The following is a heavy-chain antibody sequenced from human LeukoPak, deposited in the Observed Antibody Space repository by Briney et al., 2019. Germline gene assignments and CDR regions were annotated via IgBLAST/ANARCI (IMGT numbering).Heavy chain of an antibody. D-gene: IGHD3-10*01. V-gene: IGHV4-34*01. CDR3: AREDFASGRFG. Sequence: PSETLSLTCAVYGGSFSGYYWSWIRQPPGKGLEWIGEINHSGSTNYNPSLKSRVTISVDTSKNQFSLKLSSVTAADTAVYYCAREDFASGRFGWGQGTLVTVSS. CDR1: GGSFSGYY. J-gene: IGHJ4*02. CDR2: INHSGST.